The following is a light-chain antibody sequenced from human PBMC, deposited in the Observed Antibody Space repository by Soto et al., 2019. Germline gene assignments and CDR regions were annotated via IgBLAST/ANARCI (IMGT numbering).Light chain of an antibody. V-gene: IGKV3-20*01. Sequence: IVLTQSPGTLSLSPGERATLSCRASQSVSSSYLAWYQQKPGQAPRLLIYGASSRATGIPDRFSGSGSGTDFTLTISRLEPEDFVVNYTATSGIYPLTPFG. CDR2: GAS. J-gene: IGKJ5*01. CDR1: QSVSSSY. CDR3: ATSGIYPLTP.